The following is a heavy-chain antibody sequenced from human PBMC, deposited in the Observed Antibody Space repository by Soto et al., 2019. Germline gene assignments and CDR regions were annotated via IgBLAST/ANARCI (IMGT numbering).Heavy chain of an antibody. CDR3: ARVTTETRGYFDYYMEV. Sequence: EVQLVESGGALVQPGGSLRLSCAASGFTVYSNYMSWVRQAPGKGLEWVALIYSGGYTNYADSVQGRFTISRDSSKDTLYLQMNNLRAEDTAVYYCARVTTETRGYFDYYMEVWGKGTTVTVSS. J-gene: IGHJ6*03. CDR1: GFTVYSNY. V-gene: IGHV3-66*01. D-gene: IGHD4-17*01. CDR2: IYSGGYT.